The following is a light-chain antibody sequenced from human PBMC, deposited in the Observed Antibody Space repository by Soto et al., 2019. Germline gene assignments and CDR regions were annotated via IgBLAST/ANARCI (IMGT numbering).Light chain of an antibody. CDR2: DVS. V-gene: IGLV2-14*03. J-gene: IGLJ2*01. CDR1: SSDIGRYNY. Sequence: QSVLTQPASVYGSPGQSITISCTGTSSDIGRYNYVSWYQHSPGKAPKLIIYDVSDRPSGVSNRFSGSKSGTTASLTISGLQAEDEADYYCGSYTSSDTMIFGGGTKLTVL. CDR3: GSYTSSDTMI.